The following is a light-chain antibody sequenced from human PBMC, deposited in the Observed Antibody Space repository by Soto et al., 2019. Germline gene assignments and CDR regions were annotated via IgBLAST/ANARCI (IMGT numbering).Light chain of an antibody. Sequence: SVLPQPPSLSAAPGQKVTISCSGSSSNIGNNYVSWYQQLPGTAPKLLIYENNKRPSGIPDRFSGSKSGTLATLGITGLQTGDEADYYCGTWDSSLSAGVFGTGTKVTVL. V-gene: IGLV1-51*02. CDR1: SSNIGNNY. CDR2: ENN. CDR3: GTWDSSLSAGV. J-gene: IGLJ1*01.